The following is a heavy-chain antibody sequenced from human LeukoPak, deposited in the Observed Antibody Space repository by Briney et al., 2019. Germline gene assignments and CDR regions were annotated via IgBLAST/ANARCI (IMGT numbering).Heavy chain of an antibody. J-gene: IGHJ5*01. CDR2: IYTRGSA. CDR3: ARGGNGFSNWFDS. Sequence: PSETLSLTCTVSGVSISSGSHYWTWIRQPAGKGLEWIGRIYTRGSANYNPSLESRVTISVDTSKSPFSLKLDSVTAADTAVYYCARGGNGFSNWFDSWGQGTLVTVSS. CDR1: GVSISSGSHY. D-gene: IGHD3-3*01. V-gene: IGHV4-61*02.